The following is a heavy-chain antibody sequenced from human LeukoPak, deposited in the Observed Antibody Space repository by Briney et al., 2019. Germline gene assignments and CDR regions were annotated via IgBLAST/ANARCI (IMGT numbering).Heavy chain of an antibody. CDR2: ISYDGSNK. CDR1: GFTFSSYA. V-gene: IGHV3-30*04. CDR3: VRGKRSEHFDY. D-gene: IGHD1-14*01. J-gene: IGHJ4*02. Sequence: GGSLRLSCAASGFTFSSYAMHWVRQAPGKGLEWVAVISYDGSNKYYADSVKGRFTISRDNSKDTLYLEMNSLRAEDTAVYYCVRGKRSEHFDYWGQGTLVTVSS.